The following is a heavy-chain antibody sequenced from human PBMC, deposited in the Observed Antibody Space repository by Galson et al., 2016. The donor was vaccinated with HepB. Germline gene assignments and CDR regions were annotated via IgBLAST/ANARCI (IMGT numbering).Heavy chain of an antibody. Sequence: PALVKPTQTLTLTCTFSGFSLSTRGVGVGWIRQPPGKALEWLALIYWDDDKRISPFLKTRLAVTKDTSKNQVVLTMTNMAPVDTATYFCAHRPGGHDRDFFDSWGQGTLVTVSS. D-gene: IGHD1-1*01. J-gene: IGHJ4*02. CDR3: AHRPGGHDRDFFDS. V-gene: IGHV2-5*02. CDR2: IYWDDDK. CDR1: GFSLSTRGVG.